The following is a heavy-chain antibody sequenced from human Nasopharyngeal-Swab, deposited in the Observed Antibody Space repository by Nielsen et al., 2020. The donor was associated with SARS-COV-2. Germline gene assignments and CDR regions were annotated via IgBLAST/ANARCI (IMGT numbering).Heavy chain of an antibody. D-gene: IGHD3-10*01. Sequence: GESLKISCAASGSTVSSNYMSWVRQAPGKGLEWVSLIYSGGSTDYADSVKGRFTISRDNSKNTLYLQMNSLRAEDTAVYYCARTYGSAFGESLDYWGQGTLVTVSS. J-gene: IGHJ4*02. CDR2: IYSGGST. CDR1: GSTVSSNY. V-gene: IGHV3-66*01. CDR3: ARTYGSAFGESLDY.